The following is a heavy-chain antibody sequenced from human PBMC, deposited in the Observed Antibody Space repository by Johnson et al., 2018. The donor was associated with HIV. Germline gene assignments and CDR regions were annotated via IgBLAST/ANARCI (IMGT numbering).Heavy chain of an antibody. CDR1: GFRFSTYD. V-gene: IGHV3-33*01. CDR2: IRYAGNNK. CDR3: SRGRIATTAMRGGAFDM. J-gene: IGHJ3*02. D-gene: IGHD6-13*01. Sequence: QVQVVESGGGVVQPGRSLRLSCAASGFRFSTYDVHWVRQAPGKGLAWVAFIRYAGNNKFYADSVKGRFTISRDNSKNTLYLQMNSLRVEDTAVYYCSRGRIATTAMRGGAFDMWGQGTMLIVSS.